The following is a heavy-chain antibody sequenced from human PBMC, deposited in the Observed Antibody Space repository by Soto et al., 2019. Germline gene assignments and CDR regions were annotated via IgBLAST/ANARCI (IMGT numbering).Heavy chain of an antibody. CDR3: AITQKKGDIVVVPAAPLGYYYGMDV. D-gene: IGHD2-2*01. CDR2: INPSGGST. J-gene: IGHJ6*02. CDR1: GYSLSGYY. V-gene: IGHV1-46*01. Sequence: ASVKVSCKASGYSLSGYYLHWVRQAPGQGLEWMGIINPSGGSTSYAQKFQGRVTMTRDTSTSTVYMELSSLRSEDTAVYYCAITQKKGDIVVVPAAPLGYYYGMDVWGQGTTVTVSS.